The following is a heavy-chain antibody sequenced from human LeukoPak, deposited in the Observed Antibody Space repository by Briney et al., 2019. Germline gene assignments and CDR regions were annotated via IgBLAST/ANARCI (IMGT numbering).Heavy chain of an antibody. CDR2: INHSGST. CDR1: GGSFSGYY. CDR3: ARGRGAAVAAEEYFQD. D-gene: IGHD6-19*01. Sequence: SETLSLTCAVYGGSFSGYYWSWIRQPPGKGLEWIGEINHSGSTNYNPSLKSRVTISVDTSKNQFSLKLSSVTAADTAVYYCARGRGAAVAAEEYFQDWGQGTLVTVSS. J-gene: IGHJ1*01. V-gene: IGHV4-34*01.